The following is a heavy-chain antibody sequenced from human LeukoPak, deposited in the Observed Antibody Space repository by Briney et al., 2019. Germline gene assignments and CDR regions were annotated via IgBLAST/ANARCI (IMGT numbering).Heavy chain of an antibody. CDR2: INPNSGGT. CDR3: ARDPLYIWWLRTHPGQDYYFDY. Sequence: ASVKVSCKASGYTFTGYYMHWVRQVPGQGLEWMGGINPNSGGTNYAQKFQGRVTMTRDTSISTAYMELSRLRSDDTAVYYCARDPLYIWWLRTHPGQDYYFDYWGQGTLVTVSS. CDR1: GYTFTGYY. J-gene: IGHJ4*02. D-gene: IGHD5-12*01. V-gene: IGHV1-2*02.